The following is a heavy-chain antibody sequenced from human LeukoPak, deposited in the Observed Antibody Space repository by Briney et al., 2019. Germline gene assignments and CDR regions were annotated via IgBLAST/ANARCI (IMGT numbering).Heavy chain of an antibody. CDR1: GFTFSSYS. D-gene: IGHD3-3*01. Sequence: GGSLRLSCAASGFTFSSYSMNWVRQAPGKGLEWVSSISSSSSYVYYADSVKGRFPISRDNAKNSLYLQMNSLRAEDTAVYYCARDHITIFGVVTYYFDYWGQGTLVTVSS. CDR2: ISSSSSYV. J-gene: IGHJ4*02. V-gene: IGHV3-21*01. CDR3: ARDHITIFGVVTYYFDY.